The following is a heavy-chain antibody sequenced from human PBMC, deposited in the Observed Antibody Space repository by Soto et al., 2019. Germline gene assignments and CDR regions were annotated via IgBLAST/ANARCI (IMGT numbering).Heavy chain of an antibody. J-gene: IGHJ4*02. D-gene: IGHD5-12*01. CDR2: IYYRANP. CDR3: ARHYGDGYDYLDY. V-gene: IGHV4-59*08. Sequence: QVQLQESGPGLVKPSETLSLTCTVSGWSISSYYWSWIRQPPGKGLEWIGYIYYRANPNYNPSLKSRVTISQDTCKNQFSLKLSSVTAADTAVYYCARHYGDGYDYLDYWGQGTLVTVSS. CDR1: GWSISSYY.